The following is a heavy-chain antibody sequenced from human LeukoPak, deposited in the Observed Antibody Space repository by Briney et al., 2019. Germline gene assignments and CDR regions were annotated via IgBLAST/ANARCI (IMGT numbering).Heavy chain of an antibody. CDR3: AMTIAVARYGECYFDL. D-gene: IGHD4-17*01. CDR2: IYYSGST. Sequence: SETLSLTCTVSGGSISSYYWSWIRQPPGKGLEWIGYIYYSGSTNYNPSLKSRVTISVDTSKNQFSLKLSSVTAADTAVYYCAMTIAVARYGECYFDLWGRGTLFSVSS. J-gene: IGHJ2*01. CDR1: GGSISSYY. V-gene: IGHV4-59*01.